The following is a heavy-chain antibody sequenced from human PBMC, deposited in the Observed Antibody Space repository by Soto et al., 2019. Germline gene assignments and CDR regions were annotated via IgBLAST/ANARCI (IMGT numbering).Heavy chain of an antibody. J-gene: IGHJ6*02. CDR2: INPNSGGT. Sequence: ASVKVSCKASGYTFTGYYMHWVRQAPGQGLEWMGWINPNSGGTNYAQKFQGRVTMTRDTSISTAYMELSRLRSDDTAVYYCARTAITMVRGVNYYYGMDVWGHGTTVTVSS. D-gene: IGHD3-10*01. V-gene: IGHV1-2*02. CDR1: GYTFTGYY. CDR3: ARTAITMVRGVNYYYGMDV.